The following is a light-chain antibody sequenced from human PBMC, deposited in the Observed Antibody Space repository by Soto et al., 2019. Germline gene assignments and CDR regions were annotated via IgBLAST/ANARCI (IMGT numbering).Light chain of an antibody. CDR3: SSFVATVMV. CDR2: DVN. CDR1: SSDVGASKY. J-gene: IGLJ2*01. V-gene: IGLV2-14*01. Sequence: QSVLTQPASVSGSPAQSIAISCTGTSSDVGASKYVSWYQHHPGKAPKLLIYDVNNRPSGVSDRFSGSKSGNTASLTISGLQAEDEADYYCSSFVATVMVFGGGTKLTVL.